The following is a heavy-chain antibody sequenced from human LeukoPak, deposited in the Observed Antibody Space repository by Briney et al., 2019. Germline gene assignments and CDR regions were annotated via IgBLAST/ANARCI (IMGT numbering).Heavy chain of an antibody. Sequence: PSETLSLTCTVSGGSISSYYWSWIRQPPGKGLEWIGYIYTSGSTNYNPSLKSRVTISVDTSKNQFSLKLSSVTAADTAVYYCARSGYYSIHAFDIWGQGTVVTVSS. CDR3: ARSGYYSIHAFDI. D-gene: IGHD3-10*01. V-gene: IGHV4-4*09. CDR2: IYTSGST. J-gene: IGHJ3*02. CDR1: GGSISSYY.